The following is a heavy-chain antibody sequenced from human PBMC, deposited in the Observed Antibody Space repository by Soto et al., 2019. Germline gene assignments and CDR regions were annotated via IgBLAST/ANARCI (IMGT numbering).Heavy chain of an antibody. CDR1: GGTFSSYA. J-gene: IGHJ4*02. CDR2: IIPIFGTA. CDR3: ARDRYYDSSGYMDY. Sequence: QLQLVQSGAEVKKPGSSGKVSCKASGGTFSSYAMSWVRQAPGQGREWMGGIIPIFGTANHAQKFQGRVTITADESTSTAYMELSSLRSEDTAVYYCARDRYYDSSGYMDYWGQGTLVTVSS. V-gene: IGHV1-69*01. D-gene: IGHD3-22*01.